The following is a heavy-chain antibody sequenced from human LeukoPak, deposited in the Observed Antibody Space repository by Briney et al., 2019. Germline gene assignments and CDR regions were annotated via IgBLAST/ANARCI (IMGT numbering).Heavy chain of an antibody. J-gene: IGHJ4*02. Sequence: SETLSLTCAVYGGSFSGYYWSWIRQPPGKGLEWIGEINHSGSTNYNPSLKSRVTISVDTSKNQFSLKLSSVTAADTAVYYCARKGVLWFGKWGQRTLVTVSS. CDR1: GGSFSGYY. V-gene: IGHV4-34*01. D-gene: IGHD3-10*01. CDR3: ARKGVLWFGK. CDR2: INHSGST.